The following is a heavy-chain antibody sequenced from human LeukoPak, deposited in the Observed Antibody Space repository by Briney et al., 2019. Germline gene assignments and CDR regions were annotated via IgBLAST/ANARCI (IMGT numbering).Heavy chain of an antibody. V-gene: IGHV3-23*01. CDR2: ISGSGGST. CDR1: GFTFSNYA. J-gene: IGHJ4*02. D-gene: IGHD6-19*01. Sequence: GGSLRLSCGASGFTFSNYAMSWVRQAPGKGLEWVSAISGSGGSTYYADSVKGRFTISRDNSKNTLYLQMNSLRAEDTAVYYCAKDIQWLGYYFDYWGQGTLVTVSS. CDR3: AKDIQWLGYYFDY.